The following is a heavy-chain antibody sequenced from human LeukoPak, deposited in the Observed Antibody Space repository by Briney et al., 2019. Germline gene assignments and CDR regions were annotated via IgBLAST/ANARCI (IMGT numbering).Heavy chain of an antibody. J-gene: IGHJ4*02. CDR2: INPSGGST. V-gene: IGHV1-46*01. D-gene: IGHD6-19*01. CDR1: GYTFTSYY. CDR3: ARVAYSSGWFAVYFDY. Sequence: ASVKVSCTASGYTFTSYYMHWVRQAPGQGLEWMGIINPSGGSTSYAQKFQGRVTMTRDTSTSTVYMELSSLRSEDTAVYYCARVAYSSGWFAVYFDYWGQGTLVTVSS.